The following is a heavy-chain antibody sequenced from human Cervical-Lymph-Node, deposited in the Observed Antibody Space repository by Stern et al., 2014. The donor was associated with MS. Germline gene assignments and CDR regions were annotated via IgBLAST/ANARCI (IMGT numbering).Heavy chain of an antibody. CDR2: LYWDGDK. Sequence: QVTLKESGPTLVKPTQTVTLTCTLSGFSVTTAGVGVGWIRQPPGKALEWLALLYWDGDKLYSPSLKNRLTITKDTSKNQVVLIMTDVDPVDTATYYCAHSRVKYCRGGTCYSSLFDYWGQGILVTVSS. CDR3: AHSRVKYCRGGTCYSSLFDY. V-gene: IGHV2-5*02. D-gene: IGHD2-15*01. J-gene: IGHJ4*02. CDR1: GFSVTTAGVG.